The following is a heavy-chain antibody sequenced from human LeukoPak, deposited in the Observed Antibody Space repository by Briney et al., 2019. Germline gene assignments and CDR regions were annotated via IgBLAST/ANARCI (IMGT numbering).Heavy chain of an antibody. Sequence: GGSLRLSCGASGITLSSYSMNWVRQAPGKGLEWVSYISSSGSTKYYADSVKGRFTISRDNSENTLYLQMNSLRAEDTAVYYCAKQYSSSSLYNWFDPWGQGTLVTVSS. J-gene: IGHJ5*02. D-gene: IGHD6-6*01. CDR1: GITLSSYS. CDR2: ISSSGSTK. CDR3: AKQYSSSSLYNWFDP. V-gene: IGHV3-48*01.